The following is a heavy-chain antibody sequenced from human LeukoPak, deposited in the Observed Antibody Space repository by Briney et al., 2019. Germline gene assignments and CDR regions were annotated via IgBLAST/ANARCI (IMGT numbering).Heavy chain of an antibody. V-gene: IGHV3-30-3*01. CDR3: ARDRPYYCDSSGYYLAGAFDI. D-gene: IGHD3-22*01. CDR1: GFTFSSYE. CDR2: ISYDGSNK. J-gene: IGHJ3*02. Sequence: GGSLRLSCAASGFTFSSYEMNWVRQAPGKGLEWVAVISYDGSNKYYADSVKGRFTISRDNSKNMLYLQMNSLRAEDTAVYYCARDRPYYCDSSGYYLAGAFDIWGQGTMVTVSS.